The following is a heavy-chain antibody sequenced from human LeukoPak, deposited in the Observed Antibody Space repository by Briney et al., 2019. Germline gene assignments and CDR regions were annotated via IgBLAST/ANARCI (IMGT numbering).Heavy chain of an antibody. CDR1: GFTFSSYA. D-gene: IGHD3-22*01. CDR3: ARDLPYYYDSSGWIFDY. V-gene: IGHV3-30-3*01. Sequence: PGGSLRLSCAASGFTFSSYAMHWVRQAPGKGLEWVAVISYDGSNKYYADSVKGRFTISRDNSKNTLYLQMNSLRAEDTAVYYCARDLPYYYDSSGWIFDYWGQGTLVTVSS. CDR2: ISYDGSNK. J-gene: IGHJ4*02.